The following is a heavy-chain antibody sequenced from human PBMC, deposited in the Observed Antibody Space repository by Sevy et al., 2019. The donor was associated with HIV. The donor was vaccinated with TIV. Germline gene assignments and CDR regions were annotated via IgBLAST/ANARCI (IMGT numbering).Heavy chain of an antibody. D-gene: IGHD1-26*01. CDR1: GYTFNSYV. CDR3: ARAPSGSQGPGQYFQH. CDR2: ISGYNGDT. J-gene: IGHJ1*01. Sequence: ASVKVSCKASGYTFNSYVITWGRQAPGQGLEWMGKISGYNGDTKYGQKFQGRVTMTTDPSTSTAYMELRSLKSDDTAVYYCARAPSGSQGPGQYFQHWGQGTLVTVSS. V-gene: IGHV1-18*01.